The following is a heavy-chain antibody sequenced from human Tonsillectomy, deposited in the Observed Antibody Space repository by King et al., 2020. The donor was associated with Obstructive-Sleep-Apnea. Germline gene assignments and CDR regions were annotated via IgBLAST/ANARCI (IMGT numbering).Heavy chain of an antibody. D-gene: IGHD6-13*01. V-gene: IGHV3-9*01. Sequence: IQLVQSGGVLVQPGGSLRLSCAASGFTFDDFAMHWVRQAPGKGLEWVSKINWDGDNIAYADSVKGRFTISRDNAKNSLYQQMNSLRAEDTAFYYCAKEAVRGSSWFRDVFFDYWGQGTLVTVSS. CDR2: INWDGDNI. CDR1: GFTFDDFA. CDR3: AKEAVRGSSWFRDVFFDY. J-gene: IGHJ4*02.